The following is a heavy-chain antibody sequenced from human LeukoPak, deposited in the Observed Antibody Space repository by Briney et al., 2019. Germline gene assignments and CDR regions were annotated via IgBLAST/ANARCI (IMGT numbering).Heavy chain of an antibody. CDR2: IYSGGST. V-gene: IGHV3-66*01. D-gene: IGHD6-19*01. CDR1: GFAFTSYA. CDR3: ATGVAVALDFDY. Sequence: GGSLRLSCAASGFAFTSYAMSWVRQAPGKGLEWVSVIYSGGSTYYADSVKGRFTISRDNSKNTLYLQMNSLRAEDTAVYYCATGVAVALDFDYWGQGTLVTVSS. J-gene: IGHJ4*02.